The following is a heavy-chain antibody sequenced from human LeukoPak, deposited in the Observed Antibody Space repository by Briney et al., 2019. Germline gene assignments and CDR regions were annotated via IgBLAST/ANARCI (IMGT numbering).Heavy chain of an antibody. CDR3: ARDRARLAVAAAVGAFDI. J-gene: IGHJ3*02. CDR2: IYYSGST. D-gene: IGHD6-19*01. CDR1: GGSISSGGDY. Sequence: SQTLSLTCTVSGGSISSGGDYWSWIRQHPGKGLEWIGYIYYSGSTYYNPSLKSRVTISVDTSKNQFSLKLSSVTAADTAVYYCARDRARLAVAAAVGAFDIWGQGTMVTVSS. V-gene: IGHV4-31*03.